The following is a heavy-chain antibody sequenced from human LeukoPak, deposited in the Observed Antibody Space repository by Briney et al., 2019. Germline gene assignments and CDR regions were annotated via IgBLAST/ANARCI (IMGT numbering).Heavy chain of an antibody. D-gene: IGHD1-20*01. CDR3: AKEQGHNWNPSDY. Sequence: GGSLRLSCAASGFIFSTYRMNWARQAPGKGLEWVSSISSSTSYADSVKGRFTISRDNAKNSLYLQMNSLRAEDTAVYYCAKEQGHNWNPSDYWGQGTLVTVSS. CDR2: ISSSTS. V-gene: IGHV3-21*04. CDR1: GFIFSTYR. J-gene: IGHJ4*02.